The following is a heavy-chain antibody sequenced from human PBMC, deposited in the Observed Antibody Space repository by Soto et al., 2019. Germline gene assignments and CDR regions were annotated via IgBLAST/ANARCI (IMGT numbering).Heavy chain of an antibody. Sequence: GGSLRLSCAASGFMFSRSWMSWVRQAPGEGLKWVASISPDGRTTYYVDSVKGRFTISRDNAGNSVYLQMNSLRVEDTAIFYCASLLGSVTTFDNWGQGTLVTVSS. D-gene: IGHD1-1*01. V-gene: IGHV3-7*01. CDR2: ISPDGRTT. J-gene: IGHJ4*02. CDR3: ASLLGSVTTFDN. CDR1: GFMFSRSW.